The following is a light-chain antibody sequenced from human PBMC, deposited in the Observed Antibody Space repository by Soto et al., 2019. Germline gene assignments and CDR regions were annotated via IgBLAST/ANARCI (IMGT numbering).Light chain of an antibody. Sequence: SYELTQPPSVSVSPGQTARITCSGDALPKQYAYWYQQKPGQAPVMVMYKDSERPSGITERFSGSSSGTTVTLTISGVQAEDEADYYCQSELSSGTYVVFGAGTKLTVL. V-gene: IGLV3-25*02. CDR1: ALPKQY. CDR3: QSELSSGTYVV. CDR2: KDS. J-gene: IGLJ2*01.